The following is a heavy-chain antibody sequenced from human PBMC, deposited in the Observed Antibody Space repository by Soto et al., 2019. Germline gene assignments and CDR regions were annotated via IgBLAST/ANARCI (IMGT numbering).Heavy chain of an antibody. Sequence: QVQLVQSGAEVKEPGASVKVSCKASGYTFTSYYMHWVRQAPGQGLEWMGIINPSGGSTSYAQKFQGRVTMTRDTSTSTVDMELSSLRSEDTAVYYCARDITSYGGVTQIDYWGQGTLVTVSS. CDR1: GYTFTSYY. CDR3: ARDITSYGGVTQIDY. V-gene: IGHV1-46*01. J-gene: IGHJ4*02. D-gene: IGHD2-8*02. CDR2: INPSGGST.